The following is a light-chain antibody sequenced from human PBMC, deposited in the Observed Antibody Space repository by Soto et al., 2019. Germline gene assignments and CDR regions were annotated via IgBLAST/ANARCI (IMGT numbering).Light chain of an antibody. CDR2: AAS. CDR3: QRYNSATRT. J-gene: IGKJ3*01. Sequence: DIQMTQSPSSLSASVGDRVTITCRASQGITNYLAGYQQKPGRVPKRLIYAASTLRSGVPSRFSGSVSGTDFTLNINSMQPEDVATYYCQRYNSATRTFVPGTKGDIK. V-gene: IGKV1-27*01. CDR1: QGITNY.